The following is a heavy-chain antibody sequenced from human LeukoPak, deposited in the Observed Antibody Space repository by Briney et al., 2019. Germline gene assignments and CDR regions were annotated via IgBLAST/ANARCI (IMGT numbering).Heavy chain of an antibody. CDR3: TTDIGVPLYYGSGERFVP. J-gene: IGHJ5*02. D-gene: IGHD3-10*01. V-gene: IGHV3-15*01. Sequence: GGSLRLSCAASGFTFSNAWMSWVRQAPGKGLEWVGRIKSKTDGGTTDYAAPVKGRFTISRDDSKNTLYLQMNSLKTEDTAVYYRTTDIGVPLYYGSGERFVPWGQGTLVTVSS. CDR1: GFTFSNAW. CDR2: IKSKTDGGTT.